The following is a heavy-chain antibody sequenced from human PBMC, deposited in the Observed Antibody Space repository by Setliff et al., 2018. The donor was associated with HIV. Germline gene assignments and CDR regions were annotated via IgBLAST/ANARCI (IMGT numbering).Heavy chain of an antibody. CDR2: ISSSSSYI. V-gene: IGHV3-21*01. CDR1: GFTFSSYS. Sequence: GGSLRLSCAASGFTFSSYSMNWVRQAPGKGLEWVSSISSSSSYIYYADSVKGRFTISRDNAKNSLYLQMNSLRAEDTVVYYCARDGPEQFLEWLPDNYYYYYGMDVWGQGTTVTVSS. CDR3: ARDGPEQFLEWLPDNYYYYYGMDV. D-gene: IGHD3-3*01. J-gene: IGHJ6*02.